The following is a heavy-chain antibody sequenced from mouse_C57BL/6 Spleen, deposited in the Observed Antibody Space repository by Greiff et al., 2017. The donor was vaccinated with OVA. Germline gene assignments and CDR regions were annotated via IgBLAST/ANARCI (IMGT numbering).Heavy chain of an antibody. D-gene: IGHD1-1*01. J-gene: IGHJ2*01. Sequence: VHVKQSGPELVKPGASVKIPCKASGYTFTDYNMDWVKRSHGKSLEWIGDINPNNGGTIYNQKFKGKATLTVDKSSSTAYMELRSLTSEDTAVYYCARCYYGSSYYFDYWGQGTTLTVSS. V-gene: IGHV1-18*01. CDR2: INPNNGGT. CDR3: ARCYYGSSYYFDY. CDR1: GYTFTDYN.